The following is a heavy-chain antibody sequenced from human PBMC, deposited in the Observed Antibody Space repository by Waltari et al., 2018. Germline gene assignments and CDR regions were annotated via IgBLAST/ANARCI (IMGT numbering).Heavy chain of an antibody. CDR2: SNSDGSST. J-gene: IGHJ2*01. Sequence: EVQLVESGGGLVQPGGSLRLSCAASGFTYSMYWMPWVRQAPGKGLVWVSRSNSDGSSTSYADSVKGRFTISKDNAKNTVYLQMNSLRAEDTAIYYCARGARRTTVTTGWWYFDLWGRGTLVTVSS. CDR3: ARGARRTTVTTGWWYFDL. V-gene: IGHV3-74*01. D-gene: IGHD4-17*01. CDR1: GFTYSMYW.